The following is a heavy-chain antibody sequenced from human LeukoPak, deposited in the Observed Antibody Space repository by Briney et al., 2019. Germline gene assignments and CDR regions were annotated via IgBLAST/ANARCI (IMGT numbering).Heavy chain of an antibody. V-gene: IGHV3-30*03. CDR3: ARVFLERLTSGYFDN. J-gene: IGHJ4*02. CDR1: GFTFSSYS. CDR2: ISYDGRQK. Sequence: GSLRLSCAASGFTFSSYSMNWVRQAPGKGLEWVAVISYDGRQKYYGDSVKGRFTISRDNPKNTLYLQMNSLRDDDTAVYYCARVFLERLTSGYFDNWGQGTLVTVSP. D-gene: IGHD3-3*01.